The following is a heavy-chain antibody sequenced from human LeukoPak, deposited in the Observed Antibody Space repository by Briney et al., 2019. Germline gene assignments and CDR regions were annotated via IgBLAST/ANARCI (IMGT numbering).Heavy chain of an antibody. CDR2: IFHSGNT. CDR3: AGSNYDNWFDP. Sequence: SETLSLTCTVSGGSISSGSYYCGWIRQPPGKGLEWIGSIFHSGNTYYNPSLKSRVTLSVDTSKNQFSLKLSSVTAADTAVYYCAGSNYDNWFDPWGQGTLVSVSS. J-gene: IGHJ5*02. CDR1: GGSISSGSYY. V-gene: IGHV4-39*01. D-gene: IGHD3-10*01.